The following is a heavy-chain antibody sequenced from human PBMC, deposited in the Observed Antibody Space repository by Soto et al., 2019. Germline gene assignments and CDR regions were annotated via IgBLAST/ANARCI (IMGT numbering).Heavy chain of an antibody. CDR3: ARGGYYDTSWGTLSHYGLDV. D-gene: IGHD3-16*01. CDR2: ISPYNDHT. J-gene: IGHJ6*02. Sequence: QVQLAQSTGEVKKPGASVRVSCKATGYTFIRYGIAWVRQAPGQGFEWMGWISPYNDHTVYAQKFRGRVTMPADTPTXTXYXHLRGLKSDDTAVYYCARGGYYDTSWGTLSHYGLDVWGQGTSVSVSS. V-gene: IGHV1-18*01. CDR1: GYTFIRYG.